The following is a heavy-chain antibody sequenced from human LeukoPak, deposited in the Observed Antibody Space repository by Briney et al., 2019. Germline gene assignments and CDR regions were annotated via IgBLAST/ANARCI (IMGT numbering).Heavy chain of an antibody. V-gene: IGHV1-2*02. CDR1: GYSFTGYY. CDR3: ARVVATHSSGYYLEY. CDR2: INPNSGGT. J-gene: IGHJ4*02. Sequence: ASVKVSCKASGYSFTGYYIHWVRQAPGQGLEWMGWINPNSGGTNYAQKFQGRVTMTRDTSISTAYMELSRLRSDDTAVYYCARVVATHSSGYYLEYWGQGTLVTVSS. D-gene: IGHD3-22*01.